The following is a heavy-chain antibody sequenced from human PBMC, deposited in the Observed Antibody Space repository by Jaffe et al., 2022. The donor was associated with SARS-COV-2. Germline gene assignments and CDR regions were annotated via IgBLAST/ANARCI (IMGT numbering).Heavy chain of an antibody. D-gene: IGHD6-13*01. V-gene: IGHV3-11*01. J-gene: IGHJ2*01. CDR3: AREPLPPPVHGEAAAGGDWYFDL. CDR1: GFTFSDYY. CDR2: ISSSGSTI. Sequence: QVQLVESGGGLVKPGGSLRLSCAASGFTFSDYYMSWIRQAPGKGLEWVSYISSSGSTIYYADSVKGRFTISRDNAKNSLYLQMNSLRAEDTAVYYCAREPLPPPVHGEAAAGGDWYFDLWGRGTLVTVSS.